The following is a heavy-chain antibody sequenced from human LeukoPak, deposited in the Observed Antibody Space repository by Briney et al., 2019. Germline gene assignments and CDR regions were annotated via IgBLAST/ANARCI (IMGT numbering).Heavy chain of an antibody. J-gene: IGHJ6*04. CDR3: ARDFAFGDGYPVV. V-gene: IGHV3-11*04. CDR1: GFTFSDYY. CDR2: ISSSGSTI. D-gene: IGHD5-24*01. Sequence: GGSLRLSCAASGFTFSDYYMSWIRQAPGKGLEWVSYISSSGSTIYYADSVKGRFTISRDNAKNSLYLQMSSLRAEDTAVYYCARDFAFGDGYPVVWGKGTTVTVSS.